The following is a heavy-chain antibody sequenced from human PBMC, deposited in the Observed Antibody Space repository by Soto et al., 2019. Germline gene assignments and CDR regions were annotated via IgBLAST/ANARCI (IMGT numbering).Heavy chain of an antibody. D-gene: IGHD4-4*01. CDR3: ASSVDYSNYVSQRKFDY. CDR1: GGSFSGYY. Sequence: SSETLSLTCAVYGGSFSGYYWSWIRQPPGEGLEWNGENNHSGNTKYNPSLKNQINKTKNKSKNQFYLKLNSVTAAVTAVYYCASSVDYSNYVSQRKFDYWGQGTLVTVSS. CDR2: NNHSGNT. J-gene: IGHJ4*02. V-gene: IGHV4-34*01.